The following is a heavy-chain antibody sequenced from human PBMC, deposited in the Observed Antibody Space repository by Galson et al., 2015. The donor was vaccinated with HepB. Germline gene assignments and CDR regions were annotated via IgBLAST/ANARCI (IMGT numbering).Heavy chain of an antibody. CDR3: ARAQWLRLRAYWYFDL. V-gene: IGHV1-69*13. CDR1: GGTFSSYA. D-gene: IGHD5-12*01. CDR2: IIPIFGTA. Sequence: SVKVSCKASGGTFSSYAISWVRQAPGQGLEWMGGIIPIFGTANYAQEFQGRVTITADESTSTAYMELSSLRSEDTAVYYCARAQWLRLRAYWYFDLWGRGTLVTVSS. J-gene: IGHJ2*01.